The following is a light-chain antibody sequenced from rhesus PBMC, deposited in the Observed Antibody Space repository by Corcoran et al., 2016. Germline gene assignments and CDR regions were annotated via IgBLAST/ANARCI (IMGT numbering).Light chain of an antibody. V-gene: IGKV1-69*01. CDR2: RES. J-gene: IGKJ1*01. CDR1: QGISNW. CDR3: HQHDNSPWT. Sequence: DIQMTQSPSSLSASVGDRVTITCRASQGISNWLSWYQQKPVKAPKLLMYRESNLETGVPSRFSGSGSGTDFTLTFTSLQPEDIATYYCHQHDNSPWTFGQGTKVEIK.